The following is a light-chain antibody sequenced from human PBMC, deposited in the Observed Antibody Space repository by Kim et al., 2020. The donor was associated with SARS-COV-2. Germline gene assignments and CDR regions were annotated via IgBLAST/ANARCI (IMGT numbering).Light chain of an antibody. Sequence: LTAGERVTITCRASESVSSYLAWYQQKPGQAPRLLIYDASTRATGIPARFSGSGSGTDFTLTISSLKPEDFAVYYCEQRSDWLFTFGPGTKVDIK. CDR2: DAS. V-gene: IGKV3-11*01. CDR1: ESVSSY. CDR3: EQRSDWLFT. J-gene: IGKJ3*01.